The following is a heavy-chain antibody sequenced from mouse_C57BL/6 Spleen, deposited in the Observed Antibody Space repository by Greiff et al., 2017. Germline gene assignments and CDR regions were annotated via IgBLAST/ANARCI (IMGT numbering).Heavy chain of an antibody. CDR3: AREWLRFYAMDD. CDR1: GFTFSSYA. Sequence: EVQLVESGGGLVKPGGSLKLSCSASGFTFSSYALSWVRQTPEKRLVWVATISDGGSYTYYPDNVKGRFTISRDNAKNHLYLQMSHLKSEDTAMYYCAREWLRFYAMDDWGQGASVTVSS. D-gene: IGHD2-2*01. CDR2: ISDGGSYT. V-gene: IGHV5-4*01. J-gene: IGHJ4*01.